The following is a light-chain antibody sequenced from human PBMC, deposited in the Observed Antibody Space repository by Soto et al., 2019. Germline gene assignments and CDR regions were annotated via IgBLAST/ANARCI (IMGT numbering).Light chain of an antibody. CDR3: AVWDDSLSGRV. CDR2: NDD. Sequence: QSVLTQSPSASGTPGQRITISCSGSGSNIGPNYVYWFQQFPGTAPKLLIYNDDQRPSGVPDRFSGSKSGTSASLGISGLRSEDEADYYCAVWDDSLSGRVFGGGTKLTVL. J-gene: IGLJ3*02. V-gene: IGLV1-47*02. CDR1: GSNIGPNY.